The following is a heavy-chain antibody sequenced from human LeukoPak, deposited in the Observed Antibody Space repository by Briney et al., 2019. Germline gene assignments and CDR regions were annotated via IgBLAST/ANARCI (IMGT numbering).Heavy chain of an antibody. J-gene: IGHJ4*02. Sequence: GGSLRLSCAASGFTFSRYWMSWVRQAPGKGLEWVANIEEDGGEKYYVDSVKGRFTISRDNTKNSLLLQMNSLRAEDTAIYYCARDDYYSNADWGQGTLVTVSS. CDR3: ARDDYYSNAD. D-gene: IGHD3-22*01. V-gene: IGHV3-7*01. CDR1: GFTFSRYW. CDR2: IEEDGGEK.